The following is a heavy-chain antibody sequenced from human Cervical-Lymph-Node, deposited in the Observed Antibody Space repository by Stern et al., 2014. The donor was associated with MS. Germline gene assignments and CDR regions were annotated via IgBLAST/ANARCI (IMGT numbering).Heavy chain of an antibody. D-gene: IGHD3-16*01. CDR3: ARDRGSYSDY. CDR2: ISPKTGSA. Sequence: VQLVQSGAEVERPGASVRVSCKASGYTFTAYFLHWGRQAPGQGLEWMGWISPKTGSAAYAQKLQDRGTMTRDTSINTGYMEVSSLRSDDTAVYYCARDRGSYSDYWGQGTLVAVSS. CDR1: GYTFTAYF. J-gene: IGHJ4*02. V-gene: IGHV1-2*02.